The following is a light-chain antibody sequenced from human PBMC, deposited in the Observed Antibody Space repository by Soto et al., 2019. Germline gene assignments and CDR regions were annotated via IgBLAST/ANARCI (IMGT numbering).Light chain of an antibody. J-gene: IGKJ2*01. CDR1: QSVLYSSNNKNY. V-gene: IGKV4-1*01. CDR3: QQYYSTPPT. CDR2: CAS. Sequence: DIVMTQSPDSLPVSLGERATINCESSQSVLYSSNNKNYLAWYQQKPGQPPKLLIYCASTRESGVPDRFSGSGDGTDFTLTINSLQAEDVAFYYCQQYYSTPPTVGQGTKLEIK.